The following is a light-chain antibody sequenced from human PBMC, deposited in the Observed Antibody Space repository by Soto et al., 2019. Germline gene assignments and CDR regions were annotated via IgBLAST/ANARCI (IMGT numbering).Light chain of an antibody. CDR3: QQYTNWRT. CDR1: QSVSSN. V-gene: IGKV3-15*01. Sequence: EIVMTQTPATLSLSPGERATLSCRASQSVSSNLAWYQQKPGQAPRLLIYDASTRATGIPARFSGSGSGTEFTLTITSPQSEDFAVYYCQQYTNWRTFGQGTKVDIK. CDR2: DAS. J-gene: IGKJ1*01.